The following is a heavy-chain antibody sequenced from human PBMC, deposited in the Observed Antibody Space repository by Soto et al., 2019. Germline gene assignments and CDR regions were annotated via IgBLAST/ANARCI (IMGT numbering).Heavy chain of an antibody. J-gene: IGHJ4*02. Sequence: QVQLVESGGGVVQPGRSLRLSCAASGFTFSRNAMHWVRQAPGKGLEWVALIWYDGSKQYYGDSVKGRFTISRDVSRNTLYLQMNSLRADDTAVYYCARDGFYNYIDSWGQGTLVIVSS. V-gene: IGHV3-33*01. CDR3: ARDGFYNYIDS. CDR1: GFTFSRNA. D-gene: IGHD4-4*01. CDR2: IWYDGSKQ.